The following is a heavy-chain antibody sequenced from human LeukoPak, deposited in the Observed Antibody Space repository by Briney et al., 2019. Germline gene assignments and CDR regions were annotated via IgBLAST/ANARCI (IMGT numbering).Heavy chain of an antibody. Sequence: GGSLRLSCAASGFSVSSSYMSWVRQAPGKGLEWVSVIYSDSNTYYADSVKGRFTISRDNSKNTLYLQMNSLGAEDTAVYHCARVEKTSSSWGYWGQGTLVTVSS. V-gene: IGHV3-53*01. J-gene: IGHJ4*02. D-gene: IGHD6-13*01. CDR2: IYSDSNT. CDR3: ARVEKTSSSWGY. CDR1: GFSVSSSY.